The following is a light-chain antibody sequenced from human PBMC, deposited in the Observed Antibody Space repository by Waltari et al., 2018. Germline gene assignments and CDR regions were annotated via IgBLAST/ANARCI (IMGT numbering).Light chain of an antibody. CDR2: GAS. CDR1: QDIRNY. Sequence: DIQMTQSPSSLSTSVGDRVTITCRASQDIRNYLNWYQQQPGRAPKLLIYGASNLQSGVPSRFNGSGSVTDYTLTISNLQPEDSATYYCQQSYSVPRTFGLGTKVEIK. J-gene: IGKJ1*01. V-gene: IGKV1-39*01. CDR3: QQSYSVPRT.